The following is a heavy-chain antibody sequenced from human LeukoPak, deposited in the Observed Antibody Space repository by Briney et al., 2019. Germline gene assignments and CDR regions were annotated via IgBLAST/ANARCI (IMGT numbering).Heavy chain of an antibody. D-gene: IGHD6-19*01. CDR2: ISGSGGST. CDR3: AKDMSSGWYDWDYFDY. CDR1: GFTFSSYA. J-gene: IGHJ4*02. Sequence: GGSLRLSCAASGFTFSSYAMSWVRQAPGKGLEWVSAISGSGGSTYYADSVKGRFTISRDNSKNTLYLQMNSLRAEDTAVYYCAKDMSSGWYDWDYFDYWGQRTLVTVSS. V-gene: IGHV3-23*01.